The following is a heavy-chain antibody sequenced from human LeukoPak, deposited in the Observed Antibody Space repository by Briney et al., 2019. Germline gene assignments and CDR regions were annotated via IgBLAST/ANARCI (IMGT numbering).Heavy chain of an antibody. CDR1: GGSISSSSYY. D-gene: IGHD3-22*01. CDR2: IHYSGST. Sequence: SETLSLTCTVSGGSISSSSYYWGWIRQPPGKGLEWIGSIHYSGSTYHNTSLKSRVTISVDTSKNQFSLKLSSVTAADTAVYYWARLYYYDSSGYYAPTSFYFDYWGQGTLVTVSS. J-gene: IGHJ4*02. CDR3: ARLYYYDSSGYYAPTSFYFDY. V-gene: IGHV4-39*01.